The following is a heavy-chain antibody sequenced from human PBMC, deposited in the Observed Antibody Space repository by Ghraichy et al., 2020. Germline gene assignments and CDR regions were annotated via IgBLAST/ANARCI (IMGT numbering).Heavy chain of an antibody. V-gene: IGHV4-34*01. D-gene: IGHD7-27*01. Sequence: ESLNISCAVYGGSFRGHYWSWIRQPPGKGLEWVGEIKDSGGTNSNPSLKSRVSISVDTSKNQFSLKLSSVTAADTAVYYCARGPGAFDIWGQGTMVTVSS. CDR2: IKDSGGT. CDR3: ARGPGAFDI. J-gene: IGHJ3*02. CDR1: GGSFRGHY.